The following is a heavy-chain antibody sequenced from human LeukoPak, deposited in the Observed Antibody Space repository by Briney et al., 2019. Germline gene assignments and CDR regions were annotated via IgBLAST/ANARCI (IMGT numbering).Heavy chain of an antibody. J-gene: IGHJ5*02. CDR1: GYTFTNYY. Sequence: ASVKVSCEASGYTFTNYYIHWVRQAPGQGLECMGIINPSGGSTSYAQKFQGRVTMTRDMSTSTVYMELSSLRSEDTAVYYCARGGVGATTYVWFDPWGQGTLVTVSS. CDR3: ARGGVGATTYVWFDP. V-gene: IGHV1-46*01. CDR2: INPSGGST. D-gene: IGHD1-26*01.